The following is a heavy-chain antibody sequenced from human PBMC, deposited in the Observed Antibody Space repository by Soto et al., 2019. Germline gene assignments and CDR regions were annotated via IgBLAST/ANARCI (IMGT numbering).Heavy chain of an antibody. J-gene: IGHJ6*02. V-gene: IGHV1-69*13. CDR1: GGTFSSYA. CDR3: ARDGRRYSYGYYYGMDV. Sequence: EASVKVSCKASGGTFSSYAISWVRQAPGQGLEWMGGIIPIFGTANYAQKFQGRVTITADESTSTAYMELSSLRSEDTAVYYCARDGRRYSYGYYYGMDVWGQGTTVTVSS. CDR2: IIPIFGTA. D-gene: IGHD5-18*01.